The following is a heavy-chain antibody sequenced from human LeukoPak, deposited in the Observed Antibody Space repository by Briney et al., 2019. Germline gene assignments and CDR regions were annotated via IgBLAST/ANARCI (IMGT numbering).Heavy chain of an antibody. Sequence: ASVKVSCKASGYTFTSYDINWVRQATGQGLEWMGWMNPNSGNTGYAQKFQGRVTITRNTSISTAYMELSRLRSDDTAVYYCARGRNNYGGNSEIEYWGQGTLVTVSS. D-gene: IGHD4-23*01. J-gene: IGHJ4*02. CDR3: ARGRNNYGGNSEIEY. CDR2: MNPNSGNT. V-gene: IGHV1-8*03. CDR1: GYTFTSYD.